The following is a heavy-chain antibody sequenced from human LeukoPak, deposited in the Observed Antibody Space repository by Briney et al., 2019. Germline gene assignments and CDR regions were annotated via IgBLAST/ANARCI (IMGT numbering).Heavy chain of an antibody. Sequence: SETLSLTCAVYGGSFSGYYWSWIRQPPGKGLEWIGEINHSGSANYNPSLKSRVTISVDTSKNQFSLKLSSVTAADTAVYYCARGRRAARDYWGQGTLVTVSS. D-gene: IGHD6-6*01. CDR3: ARGRRAARDY. CDR2: INHSGSA. CDR1: GGSFSGYY. V-gene: IGHV4-34*01. J-gene: IGHJ4*02.